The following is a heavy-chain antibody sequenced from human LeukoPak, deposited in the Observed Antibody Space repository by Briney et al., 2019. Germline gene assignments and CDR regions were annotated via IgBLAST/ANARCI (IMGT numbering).Heavy chain of an antibody. CDR2: ISSSSSYI. J-gene: IGHJ4*02. CDR1: GFTFSSYS. CDR3: AREGGIHYYDSSGPCYFDY. D-gene: IGHD3-22*01. V-gene: IGHV3-21*01. Sequence: GGSLRLSCAASGFTFSSYSMNWVRQAPGKGLEWVSSISSSSSYIYCADSVKGRFTISRDNAKNSLYLQMNSLRAEDTAVYYCAREGGIHYYDSSGPCYFDYWGQGTLVSVSS.